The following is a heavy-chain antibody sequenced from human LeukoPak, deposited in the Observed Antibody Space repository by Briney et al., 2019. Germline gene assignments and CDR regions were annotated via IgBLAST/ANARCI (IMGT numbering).Heavy chain of an antibody. CDR3: ARGKSNYGDYVDY. V-gene: IGHV3-21*01. D-gene: IGHD4-17*01. Sequence: PGGSLRLSCAASGFTVSSNYMSWVRQAPGKGLEWVSSISSSSIYIYYADSVKGRFTISRDNARNSLYLQMNSLRAEDTAVYYCARGKSNYGDYVDYWGQGTLVTVSS. J-gene: IGHJ4*02. CDR2: ISSSSIYI. CDR1: GFTVSSNY.